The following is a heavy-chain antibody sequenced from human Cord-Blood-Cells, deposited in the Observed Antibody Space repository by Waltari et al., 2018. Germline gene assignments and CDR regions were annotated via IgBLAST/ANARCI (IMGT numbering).Heavy chain of an antibody. CDR2: IYYSGNT. Sequence: QLQLQESGPGLVKPSETLSLTCTVSGGSISSSSYYWGWIRQPPGKGLEWIGSIYYSGNTYYNPSLKSRVTISVDTSKTQFSLKLSSVTAADTAVYYCARLPGLGGGSGSYYNAFDIWGQGTMVTVSS. CDR3: ARLPGLGGGSGSYYNAFDI. V-gene: IGHV4-39*01. D-gene: IGHD3-10*01. J-gene: IGHJ3*02. CDR1: GGSISSSSYY.